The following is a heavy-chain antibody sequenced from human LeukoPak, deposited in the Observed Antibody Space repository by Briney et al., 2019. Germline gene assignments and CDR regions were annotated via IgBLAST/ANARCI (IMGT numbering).Heavy chain of an antibody. CDR2: IIPIFGTA. V-gene: IGHV1-69*05. CDR3: ASKSGGVTMVRGVPLDYYIDV. J-gene: IGHJ6*03. CDR1: GGTFSSYA. Sequence: SVKVSCKASGGTFSSYAISWVRQAPGQGLEWMGGIIPIFGTANYAQKFQGRVTITTDESTSTAYMELSSLRSEDTAVYYCASKSGGVTMVRGVPLDYYIDVWGKGTTVTVSS. D-gene: IGHD3-10*01.